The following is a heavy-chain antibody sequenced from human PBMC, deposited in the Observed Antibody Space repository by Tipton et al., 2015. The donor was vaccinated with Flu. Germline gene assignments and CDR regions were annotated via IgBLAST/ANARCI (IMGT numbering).Heavy chain of an antibody. CDR3: ARLSYYDVDLKNFYFDY. J-gene: IGHJ4*02. D-gene: IGHD3-10*02. CDR1: SGSIRSTNYF. CDR2: TYPSGTT. V-gene: IGHV4-39*01. Sequence: TLSLTCTVSSGSIRSTNYFCAWIRQPPGKQLELIGSTYPSGTTYYNPSLKSRVTISVDTSKSQFSLKLRSVTAADTAVYYCARLSYYDVDLKNFYFDYWGQGALVTVSS.